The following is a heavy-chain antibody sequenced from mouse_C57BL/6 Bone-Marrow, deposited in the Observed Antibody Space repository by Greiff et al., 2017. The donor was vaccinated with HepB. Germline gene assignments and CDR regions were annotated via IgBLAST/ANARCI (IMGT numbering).Heavy chain of an antibody. CDR3: ARSRWLLPFAY. Sequence: EVQGVESGPELVKPGASVKISCKASGYSFTGYYMNWVKQSPEKSLEWIGEINPSTGGTTYNQKFKAKATLTVDKSSSTAYMQLKSLTSEDSAVYYCARSRWLLPFAYWGQGTLVTVSA. J-gene: IGHJ3*01. D-gene: IGHD2-3*01. V-gene: IGHV1-42*01. CDR1: GYSFTGYY. CDR2: INPSTGGT.